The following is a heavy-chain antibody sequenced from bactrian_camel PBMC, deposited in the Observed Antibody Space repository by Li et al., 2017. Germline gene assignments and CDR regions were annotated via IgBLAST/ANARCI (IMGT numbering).Heavy chain of an antibody. Sequence: HVQLVESGGGLVQPGGSLRISCAASGFTFSSYWMYWVRQAPGKGLEWVSTINNGGGTNLSDSVKGRFTISRDNAKNTVYLQMNSLKPEDTALYYCATVAGSFSDDYARARASVYWARGPRSPSP. J-gene: IGHJ4*01. CDR2: INNGGGT. CDR1: GFTFSSYW. V-gene: IGHV3S1*01. D-gene: IGHD4*01.